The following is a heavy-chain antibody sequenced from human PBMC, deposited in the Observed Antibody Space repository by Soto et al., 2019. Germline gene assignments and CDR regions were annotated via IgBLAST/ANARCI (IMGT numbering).Heavy chain of an antibody. Sequence: DVQLLESGGVLVQPGGSLRLSCEVSGFTIRAYAMSWARRAPGKGLEWVAAITGRGDNTHYEESVKGRFTISRDDSKNTLHLQMNTLRVDDAVIYYCSLGISYYWDYWGEGIQVTVSS. V-gene: IGHV3-23*01. CDR3: SLGISYYWDY. D-gene: IGHD2-21*01. CDR2: ITGRGDNT. CDR1: GFTIRAYA. J-gene: IGHJ4*02.